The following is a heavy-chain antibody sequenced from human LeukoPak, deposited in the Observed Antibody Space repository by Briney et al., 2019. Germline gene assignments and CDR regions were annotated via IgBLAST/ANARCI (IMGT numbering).Heavy chain of an antibody. J-gene: IGHJ4*02. CDR2: VSSSGATI. V-gene: IGHV3-48*02. CDR1: GFTFSSHS. Sequence: GGSLRLSCAASGFTFSSHSMNWVRQAPGKGLEWVSCVSSSGATIYYADSVKGRFTISRDNAKNSLYLQMNSLRDEDTAVYYCARAFPYFDYWGQGTLVTVSS. CDR3: ARAFPYFDY.